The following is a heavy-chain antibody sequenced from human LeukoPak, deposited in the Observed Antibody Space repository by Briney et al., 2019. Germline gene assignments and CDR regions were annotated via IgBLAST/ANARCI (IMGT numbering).Heavy chain of an antibody. D-gene: IGHD2-15*01. Sequence: ASVKVSCKASGYTFSGYYMHWVRQAPGQGLEWMGWINPNSGSTNYAQKFQGRVTMTRDTSISTAYMELSSLRSEDTAVYYCARDGDCSGGSCHPERYYYMDVWGKGTTVTVSS. CDR2: INPNSGST. V-gene: IGHV1-2*02. CDR1: GYTFSGYY. J-gene: IGHJ6*03. CDR3: ARDGDCSGGSCHPERYYYMDV.